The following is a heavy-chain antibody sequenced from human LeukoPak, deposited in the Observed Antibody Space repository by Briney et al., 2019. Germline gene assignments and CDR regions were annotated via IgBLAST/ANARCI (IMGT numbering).Heavy chain of an antibody. V-gene: IGHV3-7*01. CDR1: GFTFTTYW. J-gene: IGHJ6*04. Sequence: GGSLRLSCAASGFTFTTYWMGWVRQAPGKRLEWVANIKQDGSEKYYVDSVKGRFTISRDNAKNSLSLQMNSLRAEDTAVYYCAELGITMIGGVWGKGTTVTISS. CDR3: AELGITMIGGV. CDR2: IKQDGSEK. D-gene: IGHD3-10*02.